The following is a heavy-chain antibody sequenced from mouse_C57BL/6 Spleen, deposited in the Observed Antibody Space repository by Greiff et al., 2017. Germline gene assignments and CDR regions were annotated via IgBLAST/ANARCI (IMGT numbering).Heavy chain of an antibody. CDR3: AKLGGNYGYYAMDY. J-gene: IGHJ4*01. Sequence: EVQLQQSGPELVKPGASVKISCKASGYTFTDYYMNWVKQSHGKSLEWIGDINPNNGGTSYNQKFKGKATLTVDKSSSTAYMELRSLTSEDSAVYYCAKLGGNYGYYAMDYWGQGTSGTVSS. V-gene: IGHV1-26*01. CDR1: GYTFTDYY. D-gene: IGHD2-1*01. CDR2: INPNNGGT.